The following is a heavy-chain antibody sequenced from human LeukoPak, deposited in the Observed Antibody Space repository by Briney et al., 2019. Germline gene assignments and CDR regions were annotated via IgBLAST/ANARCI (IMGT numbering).Heavy chain of an antibody. V-gene: IGHV4-39*07. D-gene: IGHD6-13*01. CDR1: GGSISSSSYY. Sequence: SETLSLTCTVSGGSISSSSYYWGWIRQLPGKGLEWIGSIYYSGSTYYNPSLKSRVTISVDTSKNQFSLKLSSVTAADTAVYYCARVKGQLNYYYYYMDVWGKGTTVTVSS. CDR3: ARVKGQLNYYYYYMDV. J-gene: IGHJ6*03. CDR2: IYYSGST.